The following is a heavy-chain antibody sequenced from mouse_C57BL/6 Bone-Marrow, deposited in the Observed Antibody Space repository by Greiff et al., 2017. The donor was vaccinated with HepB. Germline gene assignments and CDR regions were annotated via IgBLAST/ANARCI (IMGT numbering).Heavy chain of an antibody. CDR3: ARRYYGNYQGYYYAMDY. CDR2: IHPNSGST. J-gene: IGHJ4*01. Sequence: QVQLQQPGAELVKPGASVKLSCKASGYTFTSYWMHWVKQRPGQGLEWIGMIHPNSGSTNYNEKFKSKATLTVDKSSSTTYMQLSSLTSEDSAVYYCARRYYGNYQGYYYAMDYWGQGTSVTVSS. D-gene: IGHD2-1*01. CDR1: GYTFTSYW. V-gene: IGHV1-64*01.